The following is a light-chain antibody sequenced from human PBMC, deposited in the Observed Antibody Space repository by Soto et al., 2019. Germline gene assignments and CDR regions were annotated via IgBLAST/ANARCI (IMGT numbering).Light chain of an antibody. CDR2: EDS. V-gene: IGLV2-23*01. CDR3: CSHAGSASWV. Sequence: QSALTQPASVSGSPGQSITISCTGTSSDVGTYNLVSWYQHHPGKAPKLIIYEDSKWPSGVSNRFSGSKSGNTASLTISGLQAEDEADYYCCSHAGSASWVFGGGTKVTVL. J-gene: IGLJ3*02. CDR1: SSDVGTYNL.